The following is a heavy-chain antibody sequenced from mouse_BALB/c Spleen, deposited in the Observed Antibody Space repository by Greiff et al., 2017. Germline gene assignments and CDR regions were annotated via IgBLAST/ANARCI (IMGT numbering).Heavy chain of an antibody. J-gene: IGHJ3*01. CDR2: ISTDYGNA. V-gene: IGHV1-67*01. CDR1: GYTFTDYA. D-gene: IGHD2-3*01. CDR3: ARGGGYSFAY. Sequence: QVQLQQSGAELVRPGASVKISCKASGYTFTDYAMHWVKQSHAKRLEWIGVISTDYGNASYNQKFKGKASMTADKSSNTAYLQLTRLTSEDSAIYYCARGGGYSFAYWGQGTLVTVSA.